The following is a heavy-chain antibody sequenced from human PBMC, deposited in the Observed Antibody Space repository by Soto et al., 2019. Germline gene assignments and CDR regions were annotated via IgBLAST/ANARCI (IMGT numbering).Heavy chain of an antibody. CDR2: ISSSSSTI. CDR1: GFTFSSYS. V-gene: IGHV3-48*01. CDR3: ARVSRYDILTGYYIRAFDI. Sequence: GGSLRLSCAASGFTFSSYSMNWVRQAPGKGLEWVSYISSSSSTIYYADSVKGRFTISRDNAKNSLYLQMNSLRAEDTAVYFCARVSRYDILTGYYIRAFDIWGQGTMVTVSS. J-gene: IGHJ3*02. D-gene: IGHD3-9*01.